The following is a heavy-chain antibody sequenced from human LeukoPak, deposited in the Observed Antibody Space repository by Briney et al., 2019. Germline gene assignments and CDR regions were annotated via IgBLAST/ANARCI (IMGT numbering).Heavy chain of an antibody. Sequence: ASVTVSCKASGYTFIAYYMHWVRQAPGQGLEWMGWINPNGGGTKYAQNFQGTVTMTRDTSISTVYMDLNRLTSDDTAVYYCAREVRDAFDIWGQGTMVTVSS. J-gene: IGHJ3*02. V-gene: IGHV1-2*02. CDR2: INPNGGGT. CDR3: AREVRDAFDI. CDR1: GYTFIAYY.